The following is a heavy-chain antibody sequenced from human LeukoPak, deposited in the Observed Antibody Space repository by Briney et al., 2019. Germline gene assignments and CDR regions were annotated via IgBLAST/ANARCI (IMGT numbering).Heavy chain of an antibody. D-gene: IGHD3-22*01. CDR2: ISAYNGNT. CDR3: ARDYGYYDSSGHYCDY. V-gene: IGHV1-18*01. CDR1: GYTFTSYG. J-gene: IGHJ4*02. Sequence: GASVKVSCKASGYTFTSYGISWVRQAPGQGLEWMGWISAYNGNTNYAQNLQGRVTMTTDASTTTAYMELRSLRSDDTAVYYCARDYGYYDSSGHYCDYWGQGTLVSVSS.